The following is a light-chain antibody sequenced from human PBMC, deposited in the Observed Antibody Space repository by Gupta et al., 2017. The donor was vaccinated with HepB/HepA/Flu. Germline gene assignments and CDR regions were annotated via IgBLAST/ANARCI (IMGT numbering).Light chain of an antibody. Sequence: QTVVTQEPSFSVSPGGTVTLTCGLTSGSVSTSYYPSWYQRSPGQAPRTLIYTTNIRSSGVPDRFSGSILGNKAALTITGAQADDECFYYCAWYIGNGISVFGGGTKLTVL. CDR1: SGSVSTSYY. V-gene: IGLV8-61*01. J-gene: IGLJ3*02. CDR3: AWYIGNGISV. CDR2: TTN.